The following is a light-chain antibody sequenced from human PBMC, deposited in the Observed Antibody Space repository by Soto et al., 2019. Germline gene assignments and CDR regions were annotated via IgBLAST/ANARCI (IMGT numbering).Light chain of an antibody. CDR1: SSNIVAGYD. V-gene: IGLV1-40*01. J-gene: IGLJ1*01. CDR2: GNS. Sequence: QSVLTQPPSVSGAPGQRVTISCTGSSSNIVAGYDLHWYQQLPGTAPKLLIYGNSNRPSGVPDRFSGSKSGTSASLAITGLQAEDEADYYCQSYDSSLSGSNGFGTGTKVTVL. CDR3: QSYDSSLSGSNG.